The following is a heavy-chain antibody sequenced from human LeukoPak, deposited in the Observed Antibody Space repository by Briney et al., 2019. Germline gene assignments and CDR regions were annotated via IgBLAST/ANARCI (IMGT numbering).Heavy chain of an antibody. V-gene: IGHV4-30-2*01. CDR3: ARVAAGIGFFQH. J-gene: IGHJ1*01. CDR2: IYHNGNT. D-gene: IGHD6-13*01. Sequence: PSQTLSLTCSVSGDSISSGIFYWSWIRQPPGKGLEWIGYIYHNGNTYYNPSLKSRVTISVDTSKNQFSLKLSSVTAADTAVYYCARVAAGIGFFQHWGQGTLVTVSS. CDR1: GDSISSGIFY.